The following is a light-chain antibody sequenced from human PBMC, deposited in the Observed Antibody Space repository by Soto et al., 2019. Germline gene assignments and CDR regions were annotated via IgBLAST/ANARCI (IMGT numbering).Light chain of an antibody. J-gene: IGLJ1*01. Sequence: QSVLKQPPSVSGAPGQRVTISCTGDSSNIGSVYAVHWYQQLPGAAPKLLIYANTNRPSGVPDRFSGSKSGTSASLAISGLQAEDEADYYCQSYDSSLSGYVFGTGTKVTVL. CDR1: SSNIGSVYA. CDR2: ANT. V-gene: IGLV1-40*01. CDR3: QSYDSSLSGYV.